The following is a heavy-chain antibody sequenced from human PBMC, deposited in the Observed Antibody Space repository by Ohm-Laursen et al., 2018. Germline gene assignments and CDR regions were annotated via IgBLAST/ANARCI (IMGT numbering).Heavy chain of an antibody. V-gene: IGHV3-23*01. CDR3: AKDSWAARPMGYFDY. CDR1: GFTFSSYA. J-gene: IGHJ4*02. D-gene: IGHD6-6*01. Sequence: SLRLSCAASGFTFSSYAMSWVRQAPGKGLEWVSAISGSGGSTYYADSVKGRFTISRDNSKNTLYLQMNSLRAEDTAVYYCAKDSWAARPMGYFDYWGQGTLVTVPS. CDR2: ISGSGGST.